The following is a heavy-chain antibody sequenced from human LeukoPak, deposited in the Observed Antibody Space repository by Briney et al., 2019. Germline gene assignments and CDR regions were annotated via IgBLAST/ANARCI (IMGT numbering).Heavy chain of an antibody. D-gene: IGHD6-19*01. CDR3: ARPKYSSGWYPFGY. CDR2: INPNSGGT. J-gene: IGHJ4*02. CDR1: GYTFTGYY. V-gene: IGHV1-2*02. Sequence: ASVKVSCKACGYTFTGYYMHWVRQAPGQGLEWMGWINPNSGGTNYAQKFQGRVTITRNTSISTAYMELSSLRSEDTAVYYCARPKYSSGWYPFGYWGQGTLVTVSS.